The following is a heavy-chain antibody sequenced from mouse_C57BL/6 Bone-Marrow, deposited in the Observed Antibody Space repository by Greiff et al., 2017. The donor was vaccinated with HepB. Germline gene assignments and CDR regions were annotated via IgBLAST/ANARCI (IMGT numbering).Heavy chain of an antibody. J-gene: IGHJ1*03. V-gene: IGHV5-9-1*02. CDR1: GFTFSSYA. Sequence: EVKLVESGEGLVNPGGSLKLSCAASGFTFSSYAMSWVRQTPEKSLEWVAYISSGGDYIYYADTVKGRFTISRDNARNTLYLQMSSLKSEDTAMYYCTRDNDYGSSYLYFDVWGTGTTVTVSS. CDR2: ISSGGDYI. D-gene: IGHD1-1*01. CDR3: TRDNDYGSSYLYFDV.